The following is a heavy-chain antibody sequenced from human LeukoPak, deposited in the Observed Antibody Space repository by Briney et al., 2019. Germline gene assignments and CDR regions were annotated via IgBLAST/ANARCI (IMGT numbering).Heavy chain of an antibody. D-gene: IGHD2-15*01. CDR1: GFTFDDYA. CDR3: AKAPSYCSGGSCYSDYFDY. J-gene: IGHJ4*02. CDR2: ISRNSGSI. Sequence: GRSLRLSCAASGFTFDDYAMHWVRQAPGKGLEWVSGISRNSGSIGYADSVKGRFTISRDNAKNSLYLQMNSLRAEDTALYYCAKAPSYCSGGSCYSDYFDYWGQGTLVTVSS. V-gene: IGHV3-9*01.